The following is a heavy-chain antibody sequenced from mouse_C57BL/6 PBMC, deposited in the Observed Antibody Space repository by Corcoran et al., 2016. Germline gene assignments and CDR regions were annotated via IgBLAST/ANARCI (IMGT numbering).Heavy chain of an antibody. D-gene: IGHD2-4*01. CDR1: GYTFTSYG. CDR2: IYPRSGNT. J-gene: IGHJ4*01. CDR3: AYDYDEDATDY. Sequence: QVQLQQSGAELARPGASVKLSCKASGYTFTSYGISWVKQRTGQGLEWIGEIYPRSGNTYYNEKFKGKATLTADKSSSTAYMELRSLTSEDSAVYFCAYDYDEDATDYWGQGTSVTVSS. V-gene: IGHV1-81*01.